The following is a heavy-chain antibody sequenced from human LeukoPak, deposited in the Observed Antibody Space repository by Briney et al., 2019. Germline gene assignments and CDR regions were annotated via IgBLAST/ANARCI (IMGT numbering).Heavy chain of an antibody. Sequence: ASVKVSCKTPGYTFTNYGISWVRQAPGLGLEWMGWISAYNGNTNYAQKVQGRVTMTTDTSTSTAYMELRSLRFDDTAVYYCAGPLKSIAARYFDLWGRGTLVTVSS. CDR3: AGPLKSIAARYFDL. V-gene: IGHV1-18*01. CDR1: GYTFTNYG. D-gene: IGHD6-6*01. CDR2: ISAYNGNT. J-gene: IGHJ2*01.